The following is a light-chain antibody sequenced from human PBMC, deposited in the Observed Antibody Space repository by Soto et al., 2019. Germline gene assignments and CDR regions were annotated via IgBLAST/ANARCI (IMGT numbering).Light chain of an antibody. CDR3: QKYNSAPLT. V-gene: IGKV1-27*01. Sequence: DIQMTQAPSSLSASLGDRVTITCRASQGIGVYLAWFQQKPGKVPKLLIYAASTLQSGVPSRFSGSGSGTDFTLTITSLQPEDVATYYCQKYNSAPLTFGGGTKVDIK. CDR1: QGIGVY. J-gene: IGKJ4*01. CDR2: AAS.